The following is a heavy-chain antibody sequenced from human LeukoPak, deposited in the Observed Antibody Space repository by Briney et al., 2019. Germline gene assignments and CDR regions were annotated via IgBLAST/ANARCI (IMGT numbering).Heavy chain of an antibody. V-gene: IGHV3-23*01. Sequence: GGSLRLSCAASGFTFSSYAMNWVRQAPGKGLEWLSAISGSGGNTYYADSVKGLLTISRDNSKNTLYLQMASLRADDTAAYYCAKRYCSGGSCSYYYYYGMDVWGQGTTVTVSS. J-gene: IGHJ6*02. CDR2: ISGSGGNT. CDR1: GFTFSSYA. CDR3: AKRYCSGGSCSYYYYYGMDV. D-gene: IGHD2-15*01.